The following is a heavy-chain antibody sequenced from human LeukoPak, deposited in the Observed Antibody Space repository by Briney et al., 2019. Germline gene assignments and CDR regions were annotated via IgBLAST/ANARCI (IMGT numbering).Heavy chain of an antibody. J-gene: IGHJ6*03. V-gene: IGHV1-69*06. D-gene: IGHD5-12*01. Sequence: SVKVSCKASGGAFSSNSISWVRQAPGQGLEWMGGIIVMFDTPNYAQKFQGRVTITADKSTSTVYMEVSNLRYDDTAVYFCARRGYDRSHYSTYYMDVWGNGTAVTVSS. CDR3: ARRGYDRSHYSTYYMDV. CDR2: IIVMFDTP. CDR1: GGAFSSNS.